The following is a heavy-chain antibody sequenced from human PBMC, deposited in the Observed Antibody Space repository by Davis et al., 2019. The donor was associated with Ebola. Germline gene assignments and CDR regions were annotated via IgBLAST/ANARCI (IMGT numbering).Heavy chain of an antibody. V-gene: IGHV4-61*05. CDR3: ASLRAGGGSSGLDY. CDR2: IYYSGST. D-gene: IGHD3-16*01. J-gene: IGHJ4*02. Sequence: MPSETLSLTCAVSGGSITNCGYYWGWIRQPPGKGLEWIGYIYYSGSTNYNPSLKSRVTISVDTSKNQFSLKLSSVTAADTAVYYCASLRAGGGSSGLDYWGQGTLVTVSS. CDR1: GGSITNCGYY.